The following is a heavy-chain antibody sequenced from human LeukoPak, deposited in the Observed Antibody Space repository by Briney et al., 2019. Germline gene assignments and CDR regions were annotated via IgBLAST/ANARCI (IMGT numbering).Heavy chain of an antibody. CDR2: ISYDGSNK. V-gene: IGHV3-30-3*01. D-gene: IGHD6-13*01. J-gene: IGHJ5*01. CDR3: ARPYSSSWYFWFDP. CDR1: GFTFGSYA. Sequence: GGSLRLSCAASGFTFGSYAMHWVRQAPGKGLEWVAVISYDGSNKYYADSVKGRFTISRDNSKNTLYLQMNSLRAEDTAVYYCARPYSSSWYFWFDPWGQGTLVTVSS.